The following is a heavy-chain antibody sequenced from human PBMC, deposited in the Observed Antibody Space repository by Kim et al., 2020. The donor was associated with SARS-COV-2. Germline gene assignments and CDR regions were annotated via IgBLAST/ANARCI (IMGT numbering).Heavy chain of an antibody. CDR3: ARRKLAYFDY. CDR1: GGSFSGYY. D-gene: IGHD6-13*01. J-gene: IGHJ4*02. V-gene: IGHV4-34*01. Sequence: SETLSLTCAVYGGSFSGYYWSWIRQPPGKGLEWIGEINHSGSTNYNPSLKSRGTISVDTSKNQFSLKLSSVTAADKAAYYCARRKLAYFDYWGQGTLVTV. CDR2: INHSGST.